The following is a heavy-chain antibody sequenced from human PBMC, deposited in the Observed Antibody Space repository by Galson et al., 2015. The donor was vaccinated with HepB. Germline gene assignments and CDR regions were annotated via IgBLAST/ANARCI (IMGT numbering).Heavy chain of an antibody. CDR1: GSAFSGFT. V-gene: IGHV3-30*04. D-gene: IGHD1-1*01. CDR3: AQDRGAVLEN. CDR2: ISFDGRSK. Sequence: SLRLSCAASGSAFSGFTMHWLRQAPGKGLEWLAVISFDGRSKYYADSVKGRFTISRDNSRNTLDLEMSSLGVGDTAIYYCAQDRGAVLENWGQGTLVTVSS. J-gene: IGHJ4*02.